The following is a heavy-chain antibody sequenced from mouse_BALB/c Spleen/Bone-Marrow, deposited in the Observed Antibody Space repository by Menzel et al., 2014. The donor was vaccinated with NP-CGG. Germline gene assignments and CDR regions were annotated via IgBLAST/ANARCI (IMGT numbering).Heavy chain of an antibody. CDR2: ISYDGSN. CDR3: ARDNLDY. V-gene: IGHV3-6*02. Sequence: EVHLVESGPGLVKPSQSLSLTCSVTGYSITSGYYWNLIRQFPGNKLEWMGYISYDGSNNYNPSLKNRISITRDTSKNQFFLKLNSVTTEDTATYYCARDNLDYWGQGTTLTVSS. CDR1: GYSITSGYY. J-gene: IGHJ2*01.